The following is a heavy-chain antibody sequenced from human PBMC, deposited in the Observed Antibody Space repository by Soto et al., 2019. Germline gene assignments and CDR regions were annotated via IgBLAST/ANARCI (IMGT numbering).Heavy chain of an antibody. V-gene: IGHV3-74*01. Sequence: EVRLVESGGGLVQPGGSLRLSCAASGFPFSSHWLQWVRQVPGRGLVWVSRIDNTGSSAIYADSVRGRFTVSRDNAKDTLYLHMNSLRAPATAVYYCATLNGYDYWGQGTLVTVS. J-gene: IGHJ4*02. D-gene: IGHD5-12*01. CDR3: ATLNGYDY. CDR1: GFPFSSHW. CDR2: IDNTGSSA.